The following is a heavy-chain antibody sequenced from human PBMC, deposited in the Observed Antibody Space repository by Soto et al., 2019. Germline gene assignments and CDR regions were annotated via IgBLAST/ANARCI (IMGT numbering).Heavy chain of an antibody. J-gene: IGHJ6*02. CDR1: GGTFSSYA. Sequence: ASVKFSCKASGGTFSSYAISWLRQAPGQGLEWMGIINPSGGSATYAQKFQGRVTMTSDTSTSTVYMELSSLRSEDTAVYSCARGIVVVTAMDYGMDVWGQGTTVTVSS. D-gene: IGHD2-21*02. CDR2: INPSGGSA. CDR3: ARGIVVVTAMDYGMDV. V-gene: IGHV1-46*01.